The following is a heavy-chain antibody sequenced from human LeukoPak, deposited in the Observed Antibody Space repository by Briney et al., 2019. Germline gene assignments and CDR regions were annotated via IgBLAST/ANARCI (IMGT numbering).Heavy chain of an antibody. Sequence: QPGGSLRLSCAASGFTFSSYAMSWVRQAPGKGLEWVSAISGSGGSTYYTDSVKGRFTISRDNSKNTLYLQMNSLRAEDTAVYYCAKPQQNPKEYYFDYWGQGTLVTVSS. CDR3: AKPQQNPKEYYFDY. J-gene: IGHJ4*02. V-gene: IGHV3-23*01. D-gene: IGHD2/OR15-2a*01. CDR2: ISGSGGST. CDR1: GFTFSSYA.